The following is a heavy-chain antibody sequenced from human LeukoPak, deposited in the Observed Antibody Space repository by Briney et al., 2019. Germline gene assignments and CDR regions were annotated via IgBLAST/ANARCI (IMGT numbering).Heavy chain of an antibody. CDR3: TRVGYIDEGIDY. V-gene: IGHV3-21*06. CDR2: ISGST. J-gene: IGHJ4*02. CDR1: AFTLTNYA. Sequence: GGSLRLSCTASAFTLTNYAMNWVRQAPGKGLEWVSTISGSTYYSDSVKGRFTISRDNAKNSLYLQMNSLRAEDTAIYYCTRVGYIDEGIDYWGQGTLVTVSS. D-gene: IGHD5-24*01.